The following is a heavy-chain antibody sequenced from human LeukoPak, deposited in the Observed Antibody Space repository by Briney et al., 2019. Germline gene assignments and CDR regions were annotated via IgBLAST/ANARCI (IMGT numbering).Heavy chain of an antibody. J-gene: IGHJ5*02. D-gene: IGHD3-10*01. CDR2: INPNSGGT. Sequence: ASVKVSCKASGYTFTGYYMHWVRQAPGQGREWMGWINPNSGGTNYAQKFQGRVTMTRDTSISTAYMELSRLRSDDTAVYYCARGGVLLWFGDQNWFDPWGQGTLVTVSS. CDR1: GYTFTGYY. CDR3: ARGGVLLWFGDQNWFDP. V-gene: IGHV1-2*02.